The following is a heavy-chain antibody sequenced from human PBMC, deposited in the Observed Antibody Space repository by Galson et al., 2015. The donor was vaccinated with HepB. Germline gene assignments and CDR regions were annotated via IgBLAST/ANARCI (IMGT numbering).Heavy chain of an antibody. CDR1: GFSLSTSGMC. J-gene: IGHJ3*02. CDR2: IDWDDDK. Sequence: PALVKPTQTLTLPCTFSGFSLSTSGMCVSWIRQPPGKALEWLALIDWDDDKYYSTSLKTRLTISKDTSKNQVVLTMTNMDPVDTATYYCARIRANTPDTTIGGDGAFDIWGQGTMVTVSS. CDR3: ARIRANTPDTTIGGDGAFDI. D-gene: IGHD2-21*01. V-gene: IGHV2-70*01.